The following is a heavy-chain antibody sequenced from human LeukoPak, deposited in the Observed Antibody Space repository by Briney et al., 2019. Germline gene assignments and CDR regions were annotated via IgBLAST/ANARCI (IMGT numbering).Heavy chain of an antibody. J-gene: IGHJ6*03. Sequence: AGSLLLSCSASGFPLISNYMSWVRPGPGEGLEWVSVIYRGGSKYYADSVKGRFTISRDNSKNKLYLQMNSLRAEDTAVYYCASGGGSPPYYYYYMDVWGKGTTVTVSS. V-gene: IGHV3-53*01. CDR2: IYRGGSK. D-gene: IGHD3-16*01. CDR1: GFPLISNY. CDR3: ASGGGSPPYYYYYMDV.